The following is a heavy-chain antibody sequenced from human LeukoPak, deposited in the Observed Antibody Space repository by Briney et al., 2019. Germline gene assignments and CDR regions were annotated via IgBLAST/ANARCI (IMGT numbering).Heavy chain of an antibody. Sequence: GGSLRLSCAASGFTFSTYSMGWVRQAPGKGLEWVSIISPSGDSRYHAASVKGRFTISRDNSKNSQYLQMNSLTVDDTAIYYCAKAVSIVGARDYFDYWGQGTLVTVSS. CDR3: AKAVSIVGARDYFDY. CDR2: ISPSGDSR. D-gene: IGHD1-26*01. V-gene: IGHV3-23*01. CDR1: GFTFSTYS. J-gene: IGHJ4*02.